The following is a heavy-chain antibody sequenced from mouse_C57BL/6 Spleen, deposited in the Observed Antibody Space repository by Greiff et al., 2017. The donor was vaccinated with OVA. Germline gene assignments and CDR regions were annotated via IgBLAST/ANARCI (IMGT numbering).Heavy chain of an antibody. Sequence: QVQLQQPGAELVLPGASVKLSCKASGYTFTSYWMHWVKQRPGQGLEWIGAIDPSDSYTNYNQKFKGKSTLTVDKSSSTAYMQLSSLTSEDSAVYYCARLDDSRYFDYWGQGTTLTVSS. J-gene: IGHJ2*01. CDR2: IDPSDSYT. D-gene: IGHD2-4*01. CDR3: ARLDDSRYFDY. CDR1: GYTFTSYW. V-gene: IGHV1-69*01.